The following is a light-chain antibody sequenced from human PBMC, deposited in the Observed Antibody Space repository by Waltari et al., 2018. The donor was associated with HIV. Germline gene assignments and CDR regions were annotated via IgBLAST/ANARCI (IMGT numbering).Light chain of an antibody. CDR3: QAWDSSAVV. J-gene: IGLJ2*01. Sequence: SSELTQPPSVSVSPGQTASITCSGDKLGDKYVCWYQQKPGQSPLLAIYQDNMRPSGIPERFSGSNSGNTATLTISGTQAMDEADYYCQAWDSSAVVFGGGTKLTVL. V-gene: IGLV3-1*01. CDR2: QDN. CDR1: KLGDKY.